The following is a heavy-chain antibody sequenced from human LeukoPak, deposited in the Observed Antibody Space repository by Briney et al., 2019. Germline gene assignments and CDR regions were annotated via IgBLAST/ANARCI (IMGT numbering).Heavy chain of an antibody. CDR3: ARADQLGSSSWYAHFDY. CDR1: GGSITSGNNY. CDR2: IYHSGST. V-gene: IGHV4-30-2*01. J-gene: IGHJ4*02. Sequence: PSETLSLTCAVSGGSITSGNNYWSWIRQPPGKGLEWIGYIYHSGSTYYNPSLKSRVTISVDRSKNQFSLKLSSVTAADTAVYYCARADQLGSSSWYAHFDYWGQGTLVTVSS. D-gene: IGHD6-13*01.